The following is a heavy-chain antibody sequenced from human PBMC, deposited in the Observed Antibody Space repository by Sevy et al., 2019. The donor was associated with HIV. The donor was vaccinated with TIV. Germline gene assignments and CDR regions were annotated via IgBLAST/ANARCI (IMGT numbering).Heavy chain of an antibody. CDR3: VREGLGGFSYSLDC. V-gene: IGHV3-7*01. Sequence: GGSLRLSCAASGFSFSTYWMTWVRQAPGKGLEWVATMNQDGTERDYVDSVKGRFTISRDNTKTSLFLQMKSLSGEDTGVYYCVREGLGGFSYSLDCWGQRTLVTVSS. CDR1: GFSFSTYW. D-gene: IGHD3-16*01. CDR2: MNQDGTER. J-gene: IGHJ4*02.